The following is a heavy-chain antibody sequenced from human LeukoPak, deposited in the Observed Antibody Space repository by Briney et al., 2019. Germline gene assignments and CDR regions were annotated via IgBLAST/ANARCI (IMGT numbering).Heavy chain of an antibody. CDR1: GGSFSGYY. D-gene: IGHD2-21*02. Sequence: SETLSLTCAVYGGSFSGYYWSWIRQPPGKGLEWIGEINHSGSTNYNPSLKSRVTISVDTSKNQFSLKLSSVTAADTAVYYCARADCGGDCYNSDYYFDYWGQGTLVTVSS. J-gene: IGHJ4*02. CDR2: INHSGST. V-gene: IGHV4-34*01. CDR3: ARADCGGDCYNSDYYFDY.